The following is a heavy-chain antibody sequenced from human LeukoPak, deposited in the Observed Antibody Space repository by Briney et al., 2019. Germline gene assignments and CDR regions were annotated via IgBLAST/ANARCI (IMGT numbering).Heavy chain of an antibody. V-gene: IGHV3-30*02. J-gene: IGHJ4*02. D-gene: IGHD6-13*01. CDR1: GFTFSRYG. CDR2: IRYDESDK. Sequence: GGSLRLSCAASGFTFSRYGIHWVRQAPGKGLEWVAFIRYDESDKYYADSVKGRFTISRDNAKNSLYLQMNSLRAEDTAVYYCARGQAAADDYWGQGTLVTVSS. CDR3: ARGQAAADDY.